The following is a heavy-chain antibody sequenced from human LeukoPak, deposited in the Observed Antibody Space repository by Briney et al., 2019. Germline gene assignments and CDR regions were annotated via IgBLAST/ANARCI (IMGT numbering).Heavy chain of an antibody. CDR2: ISHDGSNK. V-gene: IGHV3-30-3*01. J-gene: IGHJ4*02. Sequence: GGSLRLSCAGSGFTFRGSAMHWVRQAPGKGLEWLAVISHDGSNKHYADSVKGRITISRDNSMNTLYLQMNSLTAEDTAVYYCAKVRWGSDNALDSWGQGTLVTGSS. CDR3: AKVRWGSDNALDS. CDR1: GFTFRGSA. D-gene: IGHD3-16*01.